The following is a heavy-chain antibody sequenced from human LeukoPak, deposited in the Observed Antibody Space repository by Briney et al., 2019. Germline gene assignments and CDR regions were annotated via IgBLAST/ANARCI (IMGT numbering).Heavy chain of an antibody. CDR3: ARGVVGATRLFDY. Sequence: PGRSLRLSCAASGFTFSSYAMHWVRQAPGKGLEWVAVISYDGSNKYYADSVKGRFTISRDNSKNTLYLQMNSLGAEDTAVYYCARGVVGATRLFDYWGQGTLVTVSS. D-gene: IGHD1-26*01. J-gene: IGHJ4*02. CDR2: ISYDGSNK. V-gene: IGHV3-30-3*01. CDR1: GFTFSSYA.